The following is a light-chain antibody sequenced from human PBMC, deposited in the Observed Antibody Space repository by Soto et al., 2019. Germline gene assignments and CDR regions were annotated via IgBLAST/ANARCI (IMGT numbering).Light chain of an antibody. CDR2: DVT. CDR1: SSDVGGYTY. Sequence: QSALTQPRSVSGSPGQSVTISCTGTSSDVGGYTYVSWYQQHPGKAPKLIIYDVTERPSGVPARFSGSTSGNTASLTISGLQAEDEADYYCCSYAGSYTYVFGTGTKFTVL. CDR3: CSYAGSYTYV. V-gene: IGLV2-11*01. J-gene: IGLJ1*01.